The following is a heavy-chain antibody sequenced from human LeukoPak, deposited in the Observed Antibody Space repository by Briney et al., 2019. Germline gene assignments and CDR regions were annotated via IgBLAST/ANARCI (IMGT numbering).Heavy chain of an antibody. Sequence: GGSLRLSYAGSGFMFSNYWMTWVRQAQGKGLEWVANIKEDGSEKYYVDSMKGRYTISRDNAKNSLYLQMNSLRAEDTAVYYCASEINWGSGAFDVWGQGTMVTVSS. V-gene: IGHV3-7*01. CDR3: ASEINWGSGAFDV. D-gene: IGHD7-27*01. CDR1: GFMFSNYW. CDR2: IKEDGSEK. J-gene: IGHJ3*01.